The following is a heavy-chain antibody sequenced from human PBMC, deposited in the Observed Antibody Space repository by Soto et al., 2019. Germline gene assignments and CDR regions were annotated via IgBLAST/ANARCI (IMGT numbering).Heavy chain of an antibody. CDR3: ARPGGLVAATNDYYYGMDV. V-gene: IGHV5-51*01. J-gene: IGHJ6*02. Sequence: PGESLKIACKGSGYSFTSYWIGWVRQMPGKGLEWMGIIYPRDSETRYSPSFQGQVTISVDKSISNAYLQWSSLKASDTAKYYCARPGGLVAATNDYYYGMDVWGQGTTVTVSS. D-gene: IGHD2-15*01. CDR2: IYPRDSET. CDR1: GYSFTSYW.